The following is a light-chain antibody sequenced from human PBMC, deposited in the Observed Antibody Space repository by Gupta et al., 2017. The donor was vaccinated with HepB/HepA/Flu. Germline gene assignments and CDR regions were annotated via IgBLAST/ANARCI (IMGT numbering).Light chain of an antibody. Sequence: DIVMTQTPLSSTLHLGQPAPISCRSSQSVVHNDGNTYFSWLQQRPGQAPRLLIYKVSNRFSGVPDRFSGSGAGTDFTLKISRVEAEDVGVYYCMQGTQHPITFGGGTKVEIK. CDR2: KVS. CDR3: MQGTQHPIT. CDR1: QSVVHNDGNTY. J-gene: IGKJ4*01. V-gene: IGKV2-24*01.